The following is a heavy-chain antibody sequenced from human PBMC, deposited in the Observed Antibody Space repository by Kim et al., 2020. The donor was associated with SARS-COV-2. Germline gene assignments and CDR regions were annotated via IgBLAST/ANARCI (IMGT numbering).Heavy chain of an antibody. V-gene: IGHV3-66*01. Sequence: LSLTCAASGFTVSSNYMSWVRQAPGKGLEWVSVIYSGGSTYYADSVKGRFTISRDNSKNTLYLQMNSLRAEDTAVYYFARDRGNYYDSSGYHDAIDI. J-gene: IGHJ3*02. CDR2: IYSGGST. D-gene: IGHD3-22*01. CDR1: GFTVSSNY. CDR3: ARDRGNYYDSSGYHDAIDI.